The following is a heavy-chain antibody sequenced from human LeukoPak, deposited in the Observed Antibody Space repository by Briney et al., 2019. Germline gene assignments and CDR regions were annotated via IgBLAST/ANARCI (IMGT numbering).Heavy chain of an antibody. J-gene: IGHJ4*02. CDR2: ISSSSSYI. CDR1: GFTFSSYS. V-gene: IGHV3-21*01. CDR3: ARSGTVTTDLDDY. Sequence: GGSLRLSCAASGFTFSSYSMNWVRQAPGKGLEWLSSISSSSSYIYYADSVKGRFTISRDNAKNSLYLQMNSLRAEDTAVYYCARSGTVTTDLDDYWGQGTLVTVSS. D-gene: IGHD4-17*01.